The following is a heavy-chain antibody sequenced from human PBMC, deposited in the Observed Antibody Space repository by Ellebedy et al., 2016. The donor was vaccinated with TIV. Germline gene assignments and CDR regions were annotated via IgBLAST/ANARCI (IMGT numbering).Heavy chain of an antibody. CDR2: INPSGGST. CDR3: ARADGAIPTDY. V-gene: IGHV1-46*04. CDR1: GYTFTSYY. J-gene: IGHJ4*02. Sequence: AASVNVSCKASGYTFTSYYMHWVRQAPGQGLEWMGIINPSGGSTSYSQKLQGRVTMTRDTSTSTVYMELSSLRSEDTAVYYCARADGAIPTDYWGQGTLVTVSS. D-gene: IGHD2-2*02.